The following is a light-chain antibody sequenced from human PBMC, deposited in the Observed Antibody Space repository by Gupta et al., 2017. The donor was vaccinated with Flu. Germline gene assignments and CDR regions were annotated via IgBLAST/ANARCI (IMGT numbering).Light chain of an antibody. J-gene: IGKJ4*01. Sequence: EIELTQSPATLSLSPGERATLSCRASQSVSRYLAWYQQKPGQAPRLLIYDASNRATGIPARFSGSGSGTDFTLTISSLEPEDFAVYYCQQRSNWPRLTFGGGTKVEIK. CDR1: QSVSRY. CDR3: QQRSNWPRLT. CDR2: DAS. V-gene: IGKV3-11*01.